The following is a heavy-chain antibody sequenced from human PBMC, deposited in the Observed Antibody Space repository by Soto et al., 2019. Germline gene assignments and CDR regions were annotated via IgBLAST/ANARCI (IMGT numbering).Heavy chain of an antibody. CDR1: GFTFSSYS. CDR2: ISSSSSYI. V-gene: IGHV3-21*01. J-gene: IGHJ4*02. D-gene: IGHD2-2*01. Sequence: EVQLVESGGGLVKPGGSLRLSCAASGFTFSSYSMNWVRQAPGKGLAWVSSISSSSSYIYYADSVKGRFTISRDNAKNSLYLQMNSLRAEDTAVYYCARDSCSSTSCFDWGQGTLVTVSS. CDR3: ARDSCSSTSCFD.